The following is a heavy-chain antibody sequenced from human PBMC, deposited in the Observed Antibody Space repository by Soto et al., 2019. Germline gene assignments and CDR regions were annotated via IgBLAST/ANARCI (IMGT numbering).Heavy chain of an antibody. J-gene: IGHJ4*02. CDR2: IYYTGST. CDR3: ARLIYSYGEAYFDY. V-gene: IGHV4-39*01. Sequence: LQLQESGPGLVKPSETLSLTCPVSGGSIISSGYYWGWIRQPPGKGLEWIGSIYYTGSTYYNPSLTSRVTICVDTSKNQFSLRLSSVTAADTAVYYCARLIYSYGEAYFDYWGQGTLVTVSS. CDR1: GGSIISSGYY. D-gene: IGHD5-18*01.